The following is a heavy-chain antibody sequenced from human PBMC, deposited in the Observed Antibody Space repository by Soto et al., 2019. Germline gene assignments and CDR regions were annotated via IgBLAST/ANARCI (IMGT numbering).Heavy chain of an antibody. CDR2: ISYSGNT. D-gene: IGHD2-15*01. J-gene: IGHJ4*02. CDR3: ARDRVAAPGYYSDN. V-gene: IGHV4-59*11. Sequence: TVAGDSSRGHGWSWIRQPPGKRLEWIGDISYSGNTNYNPSLKSRVTISLDKSNNQLSLKLTSVTAADTAVYYYARDRVAAPGYYSDNWGQGTLVTVSS. CDR1: GDSSRGHG.